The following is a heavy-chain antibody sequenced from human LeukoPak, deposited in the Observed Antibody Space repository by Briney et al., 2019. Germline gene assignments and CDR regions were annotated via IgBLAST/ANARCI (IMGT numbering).Heavy chain of an antibody. J-gene: IGHJ4*02. D-gene: IGHD3-10*01. CDR3: ARGEYYGSGSWGY. V-gene: IGHV1-8*03. Sequence: GASVTVSFMSSVYSLTNYDINWVRQAAGQGVEWMGWLNPNSGYTGYAQKFQGRVTFTTKTSINTAYMELSSLRSEDTAVYFCARGEYYGSGSWGYWGQGTLVTVSS. CDR1: VYSLTNYD. CDR2: LNPNSGYT.